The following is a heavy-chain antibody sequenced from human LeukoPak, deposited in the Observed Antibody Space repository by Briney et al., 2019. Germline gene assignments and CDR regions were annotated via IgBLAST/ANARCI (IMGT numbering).Heavy chain of an antibody. J-gene: IGHJ3*02. D-gene: IGHD3-10*01. CDR1: GGTFSSYA. CDR2: IIPIFGTA. V-gene: IGHV1-69*13. Sequence: SVKVSCKASGGTFSSYAISWVRQAPGQGLEWMGGIIPIFGTANYAQKFQGRVTITADESTSTAYMELSRLRSDDTAVYYCARVQPPGDLLWFGDLYPGGAFDIWGQGTLVTVSS. CDR3: ARVQPPGDLLWFGDLYPGGAFDI.